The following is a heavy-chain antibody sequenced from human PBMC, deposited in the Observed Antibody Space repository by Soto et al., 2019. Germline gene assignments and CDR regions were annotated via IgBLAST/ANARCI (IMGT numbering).Heavy chain of an antibody. CDR1: GFTFSSYS. J-gene: IGHJ5*02. CDR3: ARVEAAAENWFDP. CDR2: ISSSSSYI. D-gene: IGHD6-13*01. V-gene: IGHV3-21*01. Sequence: EVQLVESGGGLVKPGGSLRLSCAASGFTFSSYSMNWVRQAPGKGLEWVSSISSSSSYIYYADSVKGRFTISRDNAKNSLYLQMNSLRAEDTAVYYCARVEAAAENWFDPWGQGTLVTVSS.